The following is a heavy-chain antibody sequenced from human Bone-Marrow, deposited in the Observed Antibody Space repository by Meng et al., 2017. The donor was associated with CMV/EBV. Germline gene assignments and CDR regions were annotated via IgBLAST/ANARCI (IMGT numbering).Heavy chain of an antibody. V-gene: IGHV3-49*04. CDR3: TTVSVVVPAAPD. CDR2: IRSKAYGGTT. Sequence: GGSLRLSCTASGFTFGDYAMNWVRQAPGKGLEWVGFIRSKAYGGTTEYAASVKGRFTISRDDSKSIAYLQMNSLKTEDTAVYYCTTVSVVVPAAPDWGQGTRVTVYS. J-gene: IGHJ4*02. CDR1: GFTFGDYA. D-gene: IGHD2-2*01.